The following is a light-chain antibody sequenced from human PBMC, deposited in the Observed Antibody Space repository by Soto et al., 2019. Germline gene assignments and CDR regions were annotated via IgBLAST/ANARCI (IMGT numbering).Light chain of an antibody. CDR1: KSVLYSSNNKNY. Sequence: DIVMTQSPDSLAVSLGERATINCKSSKSVLYSSNNKNYLAWYQQKPGQPPKLLIYWASTRESGVPDRFSGSGSGTDFTLTISSLQAEDVAVYCCQQYYSTPLTFGQGPKVEIK. CDR3: QQYYSTPLT. CDR2: WAS. J-gene: IGKJ1*01. V-gene: IGKV4-1*01.